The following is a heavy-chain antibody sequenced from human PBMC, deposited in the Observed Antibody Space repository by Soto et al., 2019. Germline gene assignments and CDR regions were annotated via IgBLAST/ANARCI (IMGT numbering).Heavy chain of an antibody. CDR1: GFTFSSYS. Sequence: AGGSLRLSCAASGFTFSSYSMNWVRQAPGKGLEWVSYISSSSSTIYYADSVKGRFTISRDNAKNSLYLQMNSLRDEDTAVYYCARDKLKEGIRSGWRSFDYWGQGTLATVSS. CDR3: ARDKLKEGIRSGWRSFDY. CDR2: ISSSSSTI. J-gene: IGHJ4*02. D-gene: IGHD6-19*01. V-gene: IGHV3-48*02.